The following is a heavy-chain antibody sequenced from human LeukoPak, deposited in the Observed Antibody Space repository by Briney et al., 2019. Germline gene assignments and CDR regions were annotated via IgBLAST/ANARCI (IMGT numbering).Heavy chain of an antibody. CDR3: AKDEFIAVAGKGPGTPLDY. CDR2: IPYDGSNK. J-gene: IGHJ4*02. V-gene: IGHV3-30*18. CDR1: GFTFSSYG. Sequence: GGSLRLSCAASGFTFSSYGMHWVRQAPGKGLEGVEVIPYDGSNKYYADSVKGRFTISRDNSKNTLYLQMNSLRAEDTAVYYCAKDEFIAVAGKGPGTPLDYWGQGTLVTVSS. D-gene: IGHD6-19*01.